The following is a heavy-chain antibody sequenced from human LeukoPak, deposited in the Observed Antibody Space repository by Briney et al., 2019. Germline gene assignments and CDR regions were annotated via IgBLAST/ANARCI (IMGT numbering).Heavy chain of an antibody. CDR2: IYYSGST. D-gene: IGHD2-15*01. Sequence: ASETLSLTCTVSGGSISSSSYYWGWIRRPPGKGLEWIGSIYYSGSTYYNPSLKSRVTISVDTSKNQFSLKLSSVTAADTAVYYCARTTEGYCRGRSCYSYYYYMDVWGKGTTVTVSS. CDR3: ARTTEGYCRGRSCYSYYYYMDV. J-gene: IGHJ6*03. V-gene: IGHV4-39*07. CDR1: GGSISSSSYY.